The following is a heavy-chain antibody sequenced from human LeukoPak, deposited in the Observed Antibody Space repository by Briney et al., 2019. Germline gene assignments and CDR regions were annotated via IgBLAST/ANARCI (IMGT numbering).Heavy chain of an antibody. CDR2: IYYSGST. Sequence: PSETLSLTCTVSGGSISSSSCNWGWIRQPPGKGLEWIGSIYYSGSTYYNPSLKSRVTISVDTSKNQFSLKLSSVTAADTAVYYCAREIGGRVGATEPFDYWGQGTLVTVSS. CDR1: GGSISSSSCN. D-gene: IGHD1-26*01. V-gene: IGHV4-39*07. J-gene: IGHJ4*02. CDR3: AREIGGRVGATEPFDY.